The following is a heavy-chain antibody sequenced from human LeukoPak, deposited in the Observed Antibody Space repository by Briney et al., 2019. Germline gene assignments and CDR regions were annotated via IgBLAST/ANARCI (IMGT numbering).Heavy chain of an antibody. D-gene: IGHD6-19*01. V-gene: IGHV3-23*01. Sequence: GGALRLSCVDSRFSFSSHGMSWVRQAPGKGPGWFSTIRGSGGCTHYVESVKGPFIISTDNSKNTLYLQMNSLRAEDTARYYCAKCRAWDSSGWPIDHWGQGTLVTVSS. CDR3: AKCRAWDSSGWPIDH. CDR1: RFSFSSHG. CDR2: IRGSGGCT. J-gene: IGHJ4*02.